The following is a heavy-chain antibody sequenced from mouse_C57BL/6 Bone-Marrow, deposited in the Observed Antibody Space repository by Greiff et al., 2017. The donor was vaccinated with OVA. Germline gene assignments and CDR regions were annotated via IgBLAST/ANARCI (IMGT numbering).Heavy chain of an antibody. D-gene: IGHD1-1*01. Sequence: VQLQQSGAELVRPGASVKLSCTASGFNIKDDYMHWVKQRPEQGLEWIGWIDPENGDTAYASKVQGKATITADTSSNTAYLQLSSLTSEDTAVYYCTRVVATYFDYWGQGTTLTVSS. V-gene: IGHV14-4*01. CDR3: TRVVATYFDY. CDR2: IDPENGDT. J-gene: IGHJ2*01. CDR1: GFNIKDDY.